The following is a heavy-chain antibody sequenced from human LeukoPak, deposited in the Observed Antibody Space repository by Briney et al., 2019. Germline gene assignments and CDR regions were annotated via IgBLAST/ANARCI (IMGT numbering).Heavy chain of an antibody. CDR3: ARDGGDPKYSGYEKADY. J-gene: IGHJ4*02. D-gene: IGHD5-12*01. CDR2: IIPILCIA. V-gene: IGHV1-69*04. CDR1: RGTFSSYA. Sequence: ASVKVSCKASRGTFSSYAISWVRQAPGQGLDWMGRIIPILCIANYAQKFQGRVTITADQSTSTAYMELSSLRSEDTAVYYCARDGGDPKYSGYEKADYWGQGTLVTVS.